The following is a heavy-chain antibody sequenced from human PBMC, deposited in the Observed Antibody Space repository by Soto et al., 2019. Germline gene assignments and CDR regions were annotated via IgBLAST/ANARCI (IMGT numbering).Heavy chain of an antibody. Sequence: EVQLVESGGGLVKPGGSLRLSCAASGFTFSSYSMNWVRQAPGKGLEWVSSISSSSSYIYYADKVKGRFTISRDNAKNSLLSQMNGLRGEDTAVYYCERGGASGHWGQGTLVIVAS. D-gene: IGHD1-26*01. CDR2: ISSSSSYI. J-gene: IGHJ4*02. CDR3: ERGGASGH. CDR1: GFTFSSYS. V-gene: IGHV3-21*01.